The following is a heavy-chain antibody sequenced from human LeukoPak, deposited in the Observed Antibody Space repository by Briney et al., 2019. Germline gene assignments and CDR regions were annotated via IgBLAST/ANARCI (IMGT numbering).Heavy chain of an antibody. CDR3: ARVIDDSSGYSDYYGMDV. D-gene: IGHD3-22*01. CDR1: GYTFTGYY. V-gene: IGHV1-2*02. CDR2: INPNIGGT. Sequence: GASVKGSCKASGYTFTGYYIHWVRQAPGQGLEWMGWINPNIGGTNYAQKFHGRVTMTRDTSISTDYMELSRLRSDDTAVYYCARVIDDSSGYSDYYGMDVWGQGTTVTVSS. J-gene: IGHJ6*02.